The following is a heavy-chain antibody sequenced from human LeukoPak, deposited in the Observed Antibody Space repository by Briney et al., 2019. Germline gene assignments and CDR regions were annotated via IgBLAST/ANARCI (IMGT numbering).Heavy chain of an antibody. CDR2: IIPIFGTA. D-gene: IGHD2-2*01. J-gene: IGHJ4*02. CDR1: GGTFSSYA. Sequence: SVKVSCKXSGGTFSSYAISWVRQAPGQGLEWMGRIIPIFGTANYAQKFQGRVTITTDESTSTAYMELSSLRSEDTAVYYCAGQDIVVVPAAFDYWGQGTLVTVSS. CDR3: AGQDIVVVPAAFDY. V-gene: IGHV1-69*05.